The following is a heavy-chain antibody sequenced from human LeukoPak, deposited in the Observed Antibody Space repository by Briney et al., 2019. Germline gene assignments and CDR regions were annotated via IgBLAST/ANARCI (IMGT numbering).Heavy chain of an antibody. CDR3: AKDVEFCSSTTCYKFFDY. V-gene: IGHV3-7*01. Sequence: GGSLRLPCAASGFTFSSYWMSWVRQAPGKGLEWVANIKQDGSEKYYVDSVKGRFTISRDNAKNSLYLQMNSLRAEDTAVYYCAKDVEFCSSTTCYKFFDYWGQGTLVTVSS. J-gene: IGHJ4*02. D-gene: IGHD2-2*02. CDR2: IKQDGSEK. CDR1: GFTFSSYW.